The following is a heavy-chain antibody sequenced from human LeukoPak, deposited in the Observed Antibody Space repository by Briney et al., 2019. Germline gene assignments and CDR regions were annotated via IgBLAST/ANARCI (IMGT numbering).Heavy chain of an antibody. CDR2: ISGSGGST. Sequence: GGSLRLSCAASGFTFSSYAMSWVRQAPGKGLEWVSAISGSGGSTYYADSVKGRFTISRDNSKNTLYLQMNSLRAEDTAVYYCASSGYYYPGAFDIWGQGTMVTVSS. D-gene: IGHD3-22*01. V-gene: IGHV3-23*01. CDR1: GFTFSSYA. J-gene: IGHJ3*02. CDR3: ASSGYYYPGAFDI.